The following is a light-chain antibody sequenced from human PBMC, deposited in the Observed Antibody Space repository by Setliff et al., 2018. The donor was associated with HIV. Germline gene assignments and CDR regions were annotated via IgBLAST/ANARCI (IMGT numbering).Light chain of an antibody. V-gene: IGLV2-23*01. CDR3: CSYAGSSSWV. CDR2: EGS. CDR1: SSDVGSYNL. Sequence: QSALTQSASVSGSPGQSITISCTGTSSDVGSYNLVSWYQQHPGKAPKLIIYEGSKRPSGVSNRFSGSKSGNTASLTISGLQAEDESNYYCCSYAGSSSWVFGGGTQLTVL. J-gene: IGLJ3*02.